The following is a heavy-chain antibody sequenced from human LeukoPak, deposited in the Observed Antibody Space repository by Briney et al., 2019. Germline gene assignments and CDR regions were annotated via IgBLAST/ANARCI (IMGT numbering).Heavy chain of an antibody. Sequence: GGSLRLSCAASGFTFSSYAMSWVRQAPGKGLEWVSAISGSGSRTYYADSVKGWFTISRDNSKNTLYVQMNSLRAEDTAVYYCAKGGEIAVTGTEFMDSWGQGTLVTVSS. CDR3: AKGGEIAVTGTEFMDS. J-gene: IGHJ4*02. V-gene: IGHV3-23*01. D-gene: IGHD6-19*01. CDR2: ISGSGSRT. CDR1: GFTFSSYA.